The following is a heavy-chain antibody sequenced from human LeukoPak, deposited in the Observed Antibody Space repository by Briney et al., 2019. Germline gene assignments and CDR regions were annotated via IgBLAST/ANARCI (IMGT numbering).Heavy chain of an antibody. CDR2: MNPNSGNT. Sequence: ASVKVSCKASGYTFTSYDINWVRQATGQGLEWMGWMNPNSGNTGYAQKFQGRVTMTRNTSISTAYMELSSLRSEDTAVYYCARLTPYIAARSFDYWGQGTLVTVSS. CDR3: ARLTPYIAARSFDY. V-gene: IGHV1-8*01. CDR1: GYTFTSYD. D-gene: IGHD6-6*01. J-gene: IGHJ4*02.